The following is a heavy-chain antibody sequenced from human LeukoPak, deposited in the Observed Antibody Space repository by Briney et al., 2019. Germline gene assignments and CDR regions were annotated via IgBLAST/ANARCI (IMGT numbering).Heavy chain of an antibody. CDR1: GFTFSDYY. CDR3: ARGSSWYVVDYYYGMDV. V-gene: IGHV3-11*01. CDR2: ISSSGSTI. J-gene: IGHJ6*02. Sequence: PGGSLRLSCAASGFTFSDYYMSWIRQAPGKGLEWVSYISSSGSTIYYADSVKGRFTISRDNAKNSLYLQMNSLRAEDTAVYYCARGSSWYVVDYYYGMDVWGQGTTVIVSS. D-gene: IGHD6-13*01.